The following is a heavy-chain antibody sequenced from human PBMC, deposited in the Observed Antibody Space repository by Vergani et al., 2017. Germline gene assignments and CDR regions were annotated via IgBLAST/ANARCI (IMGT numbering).Heavy chain of an antibody. V-gene: IGHV3-30*18. CDR3: AKDLVVTAIPCWFDP. Sequence: QVQLVESGGGVVQPGRSLRLSCAASGFTFSSYGMHWVRQDPGKGLEWVAVISYDGSNKYYADSVKGRFTISRDNSKNTLYLQRNSLRAEDTAVYYCAKDLVVTAIPCWFDPWGQGTLVTVSS. CDR2: ISYDGSNK. D-gene: IGHD2-21*02. CDR1: GFTFSSYG. J-gene: IGHJ5*02.